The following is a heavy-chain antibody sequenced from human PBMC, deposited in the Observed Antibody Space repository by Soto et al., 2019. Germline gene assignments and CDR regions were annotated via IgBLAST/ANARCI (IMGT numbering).Heavy chain of an antibody. CDR2: INTDGLS. V-gene: IGHV4-4*07. CDR1: GVSITGYY. J-gene: IGHJ6*02. D-gene: IGHD2-15*01. Sequence: SETRSLTCIVSGVSITGYYWSWIRQSAGGGLEWMGRINTDGLSTYSPSFKSRLTMSLDTSKNQVSLRLISVTAADTAVYFCARVPVAVAATEDYYGLDVWGQGTTVTVSS. CDR3: ARVPVAVAATEDYYGLDV.